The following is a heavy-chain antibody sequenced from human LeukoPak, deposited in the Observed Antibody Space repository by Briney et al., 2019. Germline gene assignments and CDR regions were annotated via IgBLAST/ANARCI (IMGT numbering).Heavy chain of an antibody. V-gene: IGHV4-34*01. CDR1: GGSFSGYY. CDR2: IYYSGST. CDR3: ARVGNYDFWSGYYTGGYFDY. D-gene: IGHD3-3*01. J-gene: IGHJ4*02. Sequence: PSETLSLTCAVYGGSFSGYYWSWIRQPPGKGLEWIGSIYYSGSTYYNPSLKSRVTISVDTSKNQFSLKLSSVTAADTAVYYCARVGNYDFWSGYYTGGYFDYWGQGTLVTVSS.